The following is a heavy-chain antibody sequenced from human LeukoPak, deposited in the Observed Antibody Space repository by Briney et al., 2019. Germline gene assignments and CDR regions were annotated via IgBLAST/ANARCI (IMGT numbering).Heavy chain of an antibody. Sequence: SETLSLTCTVSSGFTNNYFWSWIRRPPGKGLEWIGYIYYSGSINYNPSLSSRVTIAIDTSKNQFSLNLRSVTAADTAVYYCARLGNEAVANPPHWGQGTLVTVSS. CDR2: IYYSGSI. J-gene: IGHJ1*01. V-gene: IGHV4-59*08. CDR3: ARLGNEAVANPPH. CDR1: SGFTNNYF. D-gene: IGHD6-19*01.